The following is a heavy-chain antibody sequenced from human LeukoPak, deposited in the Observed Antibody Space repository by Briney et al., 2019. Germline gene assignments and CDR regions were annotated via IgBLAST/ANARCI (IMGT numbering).Heavy chain of an antibody. Sequence: GGSLRLSCAASGFSFSRSSMGWVRQAPGKGLEWVSSITASRTYIYYADSVKGRFTISRDNVEKSVSLQMNSLRAEDTAVYYCAREYYYDEDAGNYWGQGTLVTVSS. J-gene: IGHJ4*02. CDR2: ITASRTYI. V-gene: IGHV3-21*01. CDR3: AREYYYDEDAGNY. D-gene: IGHD3-22*01. CDR1: GFSFSRSS.